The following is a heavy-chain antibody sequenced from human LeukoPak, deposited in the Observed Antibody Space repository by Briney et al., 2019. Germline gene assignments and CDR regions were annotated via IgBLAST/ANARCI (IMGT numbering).Heavy chain of an antibody. J-gene: IGHJ5*02. CDR1: GFTFSSDA. V-gene: IGHV3-23*01. CDR3: AKDLSSSGWLQGWFDP. Sequence: GGSLRLSCAASGFTFSSDAISWVRQAPGKGLEWVSAISGSGGSTYYADSVKGRFTISRDNSKNTLYLQMNSLRAEDTAVYYCAKDLSSSGWLQGWFDPWGQGTLVTVSS. CDR2: ISGSGGST. D-gene: IGHD6-19*01.